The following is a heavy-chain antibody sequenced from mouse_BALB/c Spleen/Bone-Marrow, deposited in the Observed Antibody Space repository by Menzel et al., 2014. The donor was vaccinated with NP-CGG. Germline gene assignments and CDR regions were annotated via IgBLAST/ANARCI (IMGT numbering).Heavy chain of an antibody. CDR2: INPSNGRT. CDR1: GYTFTSYW. V-gene: IGHV1S81*02. D-gene: IGHD2-4*01. CDR3: ARKGADYEDY. Sequence: VKLMESGAELVKPGASVKLSCKASGYTFTSYWMHWVKQRPGQGLEWIGEINPSNGRTNHNEKFKTKATLTVDKSSNTAYMQLSRLTSEDSAVYYCARKGADYEDYWGQGTTLTVSS. J-gene: IGHJ2*01.